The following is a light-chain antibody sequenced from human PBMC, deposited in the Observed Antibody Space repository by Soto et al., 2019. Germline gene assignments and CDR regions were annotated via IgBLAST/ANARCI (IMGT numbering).Light chain of an antibody. CDR1: QSVSRSY. CDR3: QHRNNRPFS. V-gene: IGKV3-11*01. CDR2: DAS. J-gene: IGKJ3*01. Sequence: EIVLTQSPGTLSLSPGERATLSCRASQSVSRSYLAWYQQRPGQAPRLLIYDASNRATGIPARFSGSGSGTDFTLTISNLEPEDFAIYYCQHRNNRPFSFGPGTKVDIK.